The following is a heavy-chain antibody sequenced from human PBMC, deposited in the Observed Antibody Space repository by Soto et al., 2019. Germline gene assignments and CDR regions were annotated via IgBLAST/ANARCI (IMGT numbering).Heavy chain of an antibody. D-gene: IGHD3-16*01. J-gene: IGHJ4*02. Sequence: GESLKISCEASGYTFTNYWIGWVRQMPGTVLEWMGIIYPRDSDTRYSPSFQDQVTMSVDKSIGTPYLQWSSLKASDTAMYYCLRHSGKIESSGGPRSFASWGQGTLVNVSS. CDR1: GYTFTNYW. CDR3: LRHSGKIESSGGPRSFAS. V-gene: IGHV5-51*01. CDR2: IYPRDSDT.